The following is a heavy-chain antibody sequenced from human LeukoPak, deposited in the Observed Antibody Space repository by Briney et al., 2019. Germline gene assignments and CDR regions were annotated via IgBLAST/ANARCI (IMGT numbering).Heavy chain of an antibody. J-gene: IGHJ6*03. D-gene: IGHD2-15*01. V-gene: IGHV3-23*01. CDR2: ISASGGST. CDR3: ASYSGLYYYYYMDV. CDR1: GFTFSSYA. Sequence: GGSLRLSCAASGFTFSSYAMTWVHQAPGKGLEWVSAISASGGSTYYADSVKGRFTISRDNSKNTLYLQMNSLRAEDTAVYYCASYSGLYYYYYMDVWGKGTTVTISS.